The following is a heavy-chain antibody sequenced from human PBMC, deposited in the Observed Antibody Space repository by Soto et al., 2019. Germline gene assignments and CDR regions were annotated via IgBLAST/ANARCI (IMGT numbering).Heavy chain of an antibody. CDR2: ISAYNGNT. V-gene: IGHV1-18*01. Sequence: ASVKVSCKASGYTFTSYGISWVRQAPGQGLEWMGWISAYNGNTNYAQKLQGRVAMTTDTSTSTAYMELRSLRSDDTAVYYCARALKPYDSSGYYDYWGQGTLVTVSS. CDR1: GYTFTSYG. J-gene: IGHJ4*02. CDR3: ARALKPYDSSGYYDY. D-gene: IGHD3-22*01.